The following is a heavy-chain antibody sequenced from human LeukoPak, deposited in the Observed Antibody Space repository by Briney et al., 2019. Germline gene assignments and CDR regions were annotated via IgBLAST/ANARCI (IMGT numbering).Heavy chain of an antibody. CDR2: IYSGGST. D-gene: IGHD2-15*01. J-gene: IGHJ3*02. CDR1: GFTVSSNY. Sequence: SGGSLRLSCAASGFTVSSNYMSWVRQAPGKGLEWVSVIYSGGSTYYADSVKGRLTISRDNSKNTLYLQMNSLRAEDTAVYYCARGVMVVAATGDAFDIWGQGTMVTVSS. V-gene: IGHV3-53*01. CDR3: ARGVMVVAATGDAFDI.